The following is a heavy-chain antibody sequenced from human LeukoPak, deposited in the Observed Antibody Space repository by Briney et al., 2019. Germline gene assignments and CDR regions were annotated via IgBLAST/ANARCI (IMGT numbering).Heavy chain of an antibody. CDR1: GFTLSSYW. V-gene: IGHV3-74*01. CDR3: ARGGPNHGFDF. Sequence: GGSLRLSCAASGFTLSSYWIHWVRQAPGKGLVWVSRIDNDGSDTIYADSVKGRFTISRDNAKNTLYLEMNSLRAEDTAVYFCARGGPNHGFDFWGKGTMVTVSS. J-gene: IGHJ3*01. CDR2: IDNDGSDT. D-gene: IGHD4/OR15-4a*01.